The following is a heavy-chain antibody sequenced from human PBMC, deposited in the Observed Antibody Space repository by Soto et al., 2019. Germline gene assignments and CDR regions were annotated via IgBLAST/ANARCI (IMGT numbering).Heavy chain of an antibody. CDR2: ISAYKTNI. CDR3: ARDLDGSGAYYTDF. J-gene: IGHJ4*02. V-gene: IGHV1-18*01. D-gene: IGHD3-10*01. CDR1: GYTFPNCG. Sequence: QVQLVQSGAEVKKPGASVKVSCKASGYTFPNCGITWVRQAPGQGLEWMGWISAYKTNIKYAQKFQGRVTLTTDTSTSTAYMELRSLRSDDTAIYYCARDLDGSGAYYTDFWGQGTLVTVSS.